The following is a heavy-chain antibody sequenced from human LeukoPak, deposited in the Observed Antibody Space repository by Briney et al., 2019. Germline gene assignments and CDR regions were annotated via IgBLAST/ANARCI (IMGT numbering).Heavy chain of an antibody. CDR2: IYYSGST. CDR1: GGSICSHY. V-gene: IGHV4-59*11. CDR3: ARERWQGGERRQYYFDY. Sequence: SETLSLTCTVSGGSICSHYWSWIRQPPGKGLEWIGYIYYSGSTNYNPSLKSRVTISVDTSKNQFSLKLSSVTAADTAVYYCARERWQGGERRQYYFDYWGQGTLVTVSS. J-gene: IGHJ4*02. D-gene: IGHD1-1*01.